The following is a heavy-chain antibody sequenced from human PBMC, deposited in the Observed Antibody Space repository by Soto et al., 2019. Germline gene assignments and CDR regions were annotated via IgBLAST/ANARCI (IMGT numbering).Heavy chain of an antibody. J-gene: IGHJ4*02. D-gene: IGHD1-26*01. V-gene: IGHV3-23*01. CDR1: GFTFSTYA. Sequence: PGGSLRLSCAASGFTFSTYAMSWVRQAPGRGLEGVSAISGRGDITSYADSVKGRFTISRDNSKNTLYLQMNSLRAEDSAVYYCAREGRLKAPDYWGQGTLVTVSS. CDR2: ISGRGDIT. CDR3: AREGRLKAPDY.